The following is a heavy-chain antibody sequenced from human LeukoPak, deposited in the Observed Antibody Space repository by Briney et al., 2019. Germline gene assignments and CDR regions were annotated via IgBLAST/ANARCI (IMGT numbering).Heavy chain of an antibody. Sequence: GGSLRLSCAASGFTFSDYYMSWIRQAPGKGLEWVSYISSSGSTIYYADSVKGRFTISGDDAKNSLYLQMNSLRAEDTAVYYCARDRWLQFFGDSDFDYWGQGTLVTVSS. CDR3: ARDRWLQFFGDSDFDY. CDR2: ISSSGSTI. D-gene: IGHD5-12*01. J-gene: IGHJ4*02. V-gene: IGHV3-11*01. CDR1: GFTFSDYY.